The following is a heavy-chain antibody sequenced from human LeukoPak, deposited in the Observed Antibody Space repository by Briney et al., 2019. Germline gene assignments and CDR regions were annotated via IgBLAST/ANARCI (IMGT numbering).Heavy chain of an antibody. D-gene: IGHD6-6*01. Sequence: SETLSLTCTVSGGSISSGYYYWSWVRQPPGKGLEYIGYIYYGGTYYNPSLKSRVTISVDTSKNQFSLKLSSVTAADTAVYYCARGTWSSSIDYWGQGTLVTVSS. CDR3: ARGTWSSSIDY. CDR1: GGSISSGYYY. J-gene: IGHJ4*02. CDR2: IYYGGT. V-gene: IGHV4-30-4*01.